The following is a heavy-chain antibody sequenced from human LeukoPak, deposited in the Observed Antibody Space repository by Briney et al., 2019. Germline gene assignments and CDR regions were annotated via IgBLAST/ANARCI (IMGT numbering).Heavy chain of an antibody. J-gene: IGHJ4*02. CDR2: IKQDGSEK. CDR3: AREKRYNDLLTGYYSFDY. V-gene: IGHV3-7*01. D-gene: IGHD3-9*01. CDR1: GFTFSSHW. Sequence: GGSLRLSCAASGFTFSSHWMSWVRQAPGKGLEWVANIKQDGSEKYYVDSVKGRFTISRENARNSLYLQMNSLRAEDTAVYYCAREKRYNDLLTGYYSFDYWGQGTLVPVSS.